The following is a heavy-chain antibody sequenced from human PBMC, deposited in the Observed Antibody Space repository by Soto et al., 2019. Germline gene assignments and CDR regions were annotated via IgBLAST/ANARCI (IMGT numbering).Heavy chain of an antibody. CDR1: GDSTSYYY. D-gene: IGHD2-2*02. V-gene: IGHV4-59*08. Sequence: PSETLSLTCTVSGDSTSYYYWSWIRVAPGKGLEWIGSVYHSGSTNYNPSLKSRVTILRDSSKAQFSLKLNSATAADTAVYYCAIGYMDWFDPWGQGTLVTVS. CDR3: AIGYMDWFDP. CDR2: VYHSGST. J-gene: IGHJ5*02.